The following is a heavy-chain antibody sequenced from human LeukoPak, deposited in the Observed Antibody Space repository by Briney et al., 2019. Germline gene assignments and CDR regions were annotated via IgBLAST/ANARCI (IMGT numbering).Heavy chain of an antibody. J-gene: IGHJ4*02. Sequence: PGGSLRLSCAASGFTFSSYAMSWVRQAPGKGLEWFSVISGSGGSTYYADSGKGRFTISRNSSKNTLYQQMNSLRAEDTAVYYCAKDRSGSYSGFDYWGQGTLVTVSS. CDR3: AKDRSGSYSGFDY. CDR1: GFTFSSYA. D-gene: IGHD1-26*01. V-gene: IGHV3-23*01. CDR2: ISGSGGST.